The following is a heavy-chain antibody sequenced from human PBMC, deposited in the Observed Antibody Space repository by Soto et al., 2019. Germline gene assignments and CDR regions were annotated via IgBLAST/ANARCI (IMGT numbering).Heavy chain of an antibody. CDR2: ISAIEKTI. D-gene: IGHD3-22*01. CDR3: ARSSGLYRPFDS. CDR1: GFSFSGYE. Sequence: PGGSLRLSCVGSGFSFSGYEMNWVRQAPGKGLEWIANISAIEKTIYYEDSVEGRFPISTDHAKNSLFLQMKSVRVEDTAVYYCARSSGLYRPFDSWGQGALLTVSP. V-gene: IGHV3-48*03. J-gene: IGHJ4*02.